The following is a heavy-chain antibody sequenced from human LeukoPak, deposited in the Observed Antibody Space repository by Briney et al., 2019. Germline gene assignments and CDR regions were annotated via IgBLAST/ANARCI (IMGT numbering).Heavy chain of an antibody. CDR1: GYTFTGYY. Sequence: GASVKVSCKASGYTFTGYYMHWVRQAPGQGLEWMGWINPNSGGTNYAQKFQGRVTMTRDTSISTAYMELSRLRSDDTAVYYCARDGEFGPIPFNWFDPWGQGTLVTVSS. CDR2: INPNSGGT. CDR3: ARDGEFGPIPFNWFDP. V-gene: IGHV1-2*02. D-gene: IGHD3-10*01. J-gene: IGHJ5*02.